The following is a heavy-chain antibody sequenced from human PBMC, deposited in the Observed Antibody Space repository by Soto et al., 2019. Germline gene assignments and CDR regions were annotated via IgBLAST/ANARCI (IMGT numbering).Heavy chain of an antibody. CDR3: ARSMYSTSAQLYYGMDV. V-gene: IGHV4-61*01. D-gene: IGHD6-6*01. J-gene: IGHJ6*02. CDR1: GGSVSTGMKY. CDR2: MYKTGET. Sequence: SETLSLTCTVYGGSVSTGMKYWGWVRQPPGKALEFIGYMYKTGETLLNSSLKSRVTLSMETSKNQLSLKLSSATAADTSVYYCARSMYSTSAQLYYGMDVWGQGTTVTVSS.